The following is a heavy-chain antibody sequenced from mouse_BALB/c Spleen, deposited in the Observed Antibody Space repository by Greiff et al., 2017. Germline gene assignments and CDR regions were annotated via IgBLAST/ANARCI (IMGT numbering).Heavy chain of an antibody. CDR2: IDPANGNT. CDR1: GFNIKDTY. Sequence: EVQLQQSGAELVKPGASVKLSCTASGFNIKDTYMHWVKQRPEQGLEWIGRIDPANGNTKYDPKFQGKATITADTSSNTAYLQLSSLTSEDTAVYYCARRPFGLDYYAMDYWGQGTSVTVSS. V-gene: IGHV14-3*02. J-gene: IGHJ4*01. CDR3: ARRPFGLDYYAMDY.